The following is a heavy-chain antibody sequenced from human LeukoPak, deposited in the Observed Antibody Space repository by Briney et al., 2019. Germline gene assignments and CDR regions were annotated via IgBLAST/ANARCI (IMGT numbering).Heavy chain of an antibody. CDR3: ARRDSSSWDTYPIFDY. CDR1: GSSISTGYF. J-gene: IGHJ4*02. V-gene: IGHV4-38-2*02. Sequence: SETLSLTCTVSGSSISTGYFWAWIRQPPGKGLEWIGSIYHSANTYYNPSLKSRVTISVDTSKNQFSLKLTSVTAADTAVYYCARRDSSSWDTYPIFDYWGQGTLVTVSS. CDR2: IYHSANT. D-gene: IGHD6-13*01.